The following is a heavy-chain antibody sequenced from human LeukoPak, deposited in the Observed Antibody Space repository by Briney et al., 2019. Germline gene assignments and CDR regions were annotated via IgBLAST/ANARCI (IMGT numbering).Heavy chain of an antibody. Sequence: TLSLTCAVYGGSFSGYYWSWIRQPPGKGLEWIGYIYYSGSTYYNPSLKSRVTISVDTSKNQFSLKLSSVTAADTAVYYCARVRAMDNFDYWGQGTLVTVSS. V-gene: IGHV4-30-4*08. D-gene: IGHD5-18*01. CDR2: IYYSGST. J-gene: IGHJ4*02. CDR1: GGSFSGYY. CDR3: ARVRAMDNFDY.